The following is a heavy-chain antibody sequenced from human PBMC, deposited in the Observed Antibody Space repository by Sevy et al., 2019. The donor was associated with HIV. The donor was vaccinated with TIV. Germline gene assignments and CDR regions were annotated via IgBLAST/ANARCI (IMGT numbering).Heavy chain of an antibody. CDR1: GFTFSSYS. D-gene: IGHD6-13*01. CDR3: ARDPRTAAAGTRYFDY. Sequence: GGSLRLSCAASGFTFSSYSMNWVRQAPGKGLEWVSSISSSSSYIYYAASVKGRFTISRDNAKNSLYLEMNSLRAEDTAVYYCARDPRTAAAGTRYFDYWGQGTLVTVSS. V-gene: IGHV3-21*01. J-gene: IGHJ4*02. CDR2: ISSSSSYI.